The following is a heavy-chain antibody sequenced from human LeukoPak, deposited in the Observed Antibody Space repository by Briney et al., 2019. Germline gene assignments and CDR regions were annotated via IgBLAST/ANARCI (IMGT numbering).Heavy chain of an antibody. Sequence: GGALRLSCAASGFTFSSYSMNWVRQPPGKGLEGVSSISSSSSYIYYADSVKGRFTISRDNAKNSLYLQMNSLRAEDTAVYYCATGIFGSFDYWGQGTLVTVSS. CDR1: GFTFSSYS. CDR3: ATGIFGSFDY. V-gene: IGHV3-21*01. CDR2: ISSSSSYI. J-gene: IGHJ4*02. D-gene: IGHD3-3*01.